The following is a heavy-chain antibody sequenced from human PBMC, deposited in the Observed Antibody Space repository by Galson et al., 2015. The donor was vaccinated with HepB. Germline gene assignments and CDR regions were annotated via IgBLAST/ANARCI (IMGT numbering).Heavy chain of an antibody. CDR2: IWHTVTT. Sequence: SETLSLTCVVSGGSISTNNWWSWIRQPPGKGLEWIGDIWHTVTTNYNPSLQSRLTMSLDRSTKQFSLNLTSVSAADTAVYYCAKGRRAGSSSSWYNYWGQGILVTVSS. CDR1: GGSISTNNW. J-gene: IGHJ4*02. CDR3: AKGRRAGSSSSWYNY. V-gene: IGHV4/OR15-8*02. D-gene: IGHD2-2*02.